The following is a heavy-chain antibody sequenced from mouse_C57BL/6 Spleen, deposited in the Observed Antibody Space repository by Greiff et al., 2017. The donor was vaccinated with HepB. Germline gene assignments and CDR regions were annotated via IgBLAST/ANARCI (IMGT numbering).Heavy chain of an antibody. J-gene: IGHJ3*01. CDR1: GYTFTDYY. D-gene: IGHD1-1*01. Sequence: EVQLQESGPVLVKPGASVKMSCKASGYTFTDYYMNWVKQSHGKSLEWIGVINPYNGGTSYNQKFKGKATLTVDKSSSTAYMELNSLTSEDSAVYYCARYYYGSSYPWFAYWGQGTLVTVSA. CDR3: ARYYYGSSYPWFAY. V-gene: IGHV1-19*01. CDR2: INPYNGGT.